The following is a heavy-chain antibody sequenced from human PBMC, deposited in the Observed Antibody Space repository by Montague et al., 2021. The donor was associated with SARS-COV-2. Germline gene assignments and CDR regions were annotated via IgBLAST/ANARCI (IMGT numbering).Heavy chain of an antibody. CDR3: ATYYDILTGYYIDAFDI. J-gene: IGHJ3*02. CDR1: GGSFSGYY. Sequence: SETLSLTCAVYGGSFSGYYWGWIRQPPGKGLEWIGSNSGSTYYNPSLKTRLTISVDTSKNQFSLKLSSVTAADTAVYYCATYYDILTGYYIDAFDIWGQGTMVTVSS. CDR2: SNSGST. V-gene: IGHV4-34*01. D-gene: IGHD3-9*01.